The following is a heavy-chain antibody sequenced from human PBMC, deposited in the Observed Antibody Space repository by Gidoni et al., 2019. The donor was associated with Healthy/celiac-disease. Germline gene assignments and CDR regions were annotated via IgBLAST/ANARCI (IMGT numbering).Heavy chain of an antibody. CDR3: ASLVCTGGVCPSN. V-gene: IGHV3-30*04. J-gene: IGHJ4*02. CDR1: GFTFSSYA. Sequence: QVQLVESGGGVVQPGRSLRLSCAASGFTFSSYAMHWVRQAPGTGLEWVAVISYDGSNKYYADSVKGRFTISRDNSKNTLYLQMNSLRAEDTAVYYCASLVCTGGVCPSNWGQGTLVTVSS. D-gene: IGHD2-8*02. CDR2: ISYDGSNK.